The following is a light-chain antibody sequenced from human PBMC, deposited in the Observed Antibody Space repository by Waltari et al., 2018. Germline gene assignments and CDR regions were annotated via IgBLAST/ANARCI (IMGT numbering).Light chain of an antibody. J-gene: IGLJ3*02. CDR3: SSYTRRSYWV. Sequence: QSALTPPASVSGSPGQSITISCTGTSSNVGFYDLVSRFQQHPGKAPKVMIYKVNNRPSGVSNRFSGSKSANTASLTISGLQAEDEADYYCSSYTRRSYWVFGGGTQLTVL. CDR1: SSNVGFYDL. V-gene: IGLV2-14*01. CDR2: KVN.